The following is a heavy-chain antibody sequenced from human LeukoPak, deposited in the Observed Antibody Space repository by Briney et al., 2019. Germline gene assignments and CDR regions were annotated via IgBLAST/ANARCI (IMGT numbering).Heavy chain of an antibody. J-gene: IGHJ3*02. Sequence: PGGSLRLSCAGSGFIFSDFWMTWVRQTPGKGLEWVANIKEDGTEKILVDSVKGRFTISRDNTKNTLYLQLNSLRAEDTAVYYCAKIVASSAMWDAFDIWGQGTMVTVSP. CDR3: AKIVASSAMWDAFDI. V-gene: IGHV3-7*01. CDR2: IKEDGTEK. D-gene: IGHD2-2*01. CDR1: GFIFSDFW.